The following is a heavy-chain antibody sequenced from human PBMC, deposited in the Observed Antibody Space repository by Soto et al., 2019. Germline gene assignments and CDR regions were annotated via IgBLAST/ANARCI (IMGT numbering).Heavy chain of an antibody. J-gene: IGHJ4*02. CDR3: TRALNCTSTSCRIAD. Sequence: SETLSLTCTVSGVSVSSGNDYWSWIRQPPGKGMEWIGYVYSSGTTNYNASLKSRVTMSVDTSRNQFSLKLSSVTPADTAVYFCTRALNCTSTSCRIADWGRGTLVTVSS. D-gene: IGHD2-2*01. CDR1: GVSVSSGNDY. CDR2: VYSSGTT. V-gene: IGHV4-61*01.